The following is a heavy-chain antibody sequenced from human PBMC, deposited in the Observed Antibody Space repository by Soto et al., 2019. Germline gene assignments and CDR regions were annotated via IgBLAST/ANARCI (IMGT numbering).Heavy chain of an antibody. CDR2: ISGGGDTT. D-gene: IGHD3-10*01. CDR3: AKGRGGSGSLTPRVDF. J-gene: IGHJ4*02. V-gene: IGHV3-23*01. CDR1: GLTFNNYA. Sequence: EVQLLESGGGLVQPGGSLRLSCAASGLTFNNYAMTWVRQAPGKGLEWVSAISGGGDTTSYADSVKGRFTVSRDGSKNALYLQMSSLRAEDTALYYCAKGRGGSGSLTPRVDFWCQGTLVTVSS.